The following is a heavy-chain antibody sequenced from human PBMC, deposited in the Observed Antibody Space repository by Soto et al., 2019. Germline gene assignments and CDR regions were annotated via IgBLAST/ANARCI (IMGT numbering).Heavy chain of an antibody. CDR1: GFMFSCCA. D-gene: IGHD1-26*01. J-gene: IGHJ2*01. Sequence: EVQLLDSGGGLVQPGGSLRLSCAASGFMFSCCAMSWVRQAPGKGLEWVSTIHGDGDCSHYTDSVEGRFTSSRDNSRNTLYLQMNSLRGDDTAVYYCAKTRGGGSYTNWSFAVWGRGTLVTVSS. V-gene: IGHV3-23*01. CDR3: AKTRGGGSYTNWSFAV. CDR2: IHGDGDCS.